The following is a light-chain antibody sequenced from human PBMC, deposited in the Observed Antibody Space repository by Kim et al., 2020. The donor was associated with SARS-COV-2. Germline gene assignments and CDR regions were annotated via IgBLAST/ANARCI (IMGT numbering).Light chain of an antibody. CDR3: QKRSNWPPPHT. Sequence: EIVLTHSPATLSLSPGERATLSCRASQSVSSYLAWYQQKPGQAPRLLIYDASNRATGIPARFSGSGSGTDFTLTISSLEPEDFAVYYCQKRSNWPPPHTFVAGTKVDIK. J-gene: IGKJ4*01. CDR1: QSVSSY. V-gene: IGKV3-11*01. CDR2: DAS.